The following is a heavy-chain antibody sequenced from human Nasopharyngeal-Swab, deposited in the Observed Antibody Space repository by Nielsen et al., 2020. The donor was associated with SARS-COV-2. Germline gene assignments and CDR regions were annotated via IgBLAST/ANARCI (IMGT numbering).Heavy chain of an antibody. CDR1: GFTFNTYS. Sequence: GESLKISCAASGFTFNTYSMTWVRQAPGKGLEWVSLINGGGSLTYYADSVKGRFTISRDNSKNTLYLQMNSLRAEDTAVYYCARTVDTAMVFFDYWGQGTLVTVSS. CDR2: INGGGSLT. CDR3: ARTVDTAMVFFDY. V-gene: IGHV3-23*01. D-gene: IGHD5-18*01. J-gene: IGHJ4*02.